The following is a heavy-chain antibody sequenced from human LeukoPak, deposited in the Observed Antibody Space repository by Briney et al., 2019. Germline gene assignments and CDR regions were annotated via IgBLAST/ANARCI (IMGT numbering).Heavy chain of an antibody. CDR1: GASISSANSY. CDR3: ARHYQLLHFDF. CDR2: IYHSGST. V-gene: IGHV4-39*07. J-gene: IGHJ4*02. D-gene: IGHD2-2*01. Sequence: SETLSLTCNVSGASISSANSYWGWIRQPPGKGLEWIGEIYHSGSTNYNPSLKSRVTISVDKSKNQFSLKLSSVTAADTAVYYCARHYQLLHFDFWGQGTLVTVSS.